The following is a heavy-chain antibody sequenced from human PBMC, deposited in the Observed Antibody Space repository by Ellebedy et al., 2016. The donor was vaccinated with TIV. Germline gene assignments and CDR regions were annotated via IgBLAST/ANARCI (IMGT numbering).Heavy chain of an antibody. CDR3: AGAATPSSPFDY. J-gene: IGHJ4*02. Sequence: GESLKISXAASGFTFRSYAMSWVRQAPGKGLEWVSAISGSGGSTYYADPVKGRFTISRDNSKNTLYLQMNSLRAEDTAVYYCAGAATPSSPFDYWGQGTLVTVSS. CDR2: ISGSGGST. V-gene: IGHV3-23*01. CDR1: GFTFRSYA. D-gene: IGHD6-25*01.